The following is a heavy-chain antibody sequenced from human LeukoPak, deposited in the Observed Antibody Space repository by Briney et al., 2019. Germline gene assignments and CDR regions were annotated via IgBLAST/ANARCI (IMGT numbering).Heavy chain of an antibody. Sequence: ASVKVSCKVVAYDFTGYHIHWVRLAPGQGPEWMGRLNPNTGHAVYAFKFQGRVTITRDTSSSTAYMEVTRLTSDDTALYYCAKDRDGADRILLWGQGTLVTVSS. CDR1: AYDFTGYH. CDR2: LNPNTGHA. V-gene: IGHV1-2*06. CDR3: AKDRDGADRILL. J-gene: IGHJ4*02. D-gene: IGHD5-24*01.